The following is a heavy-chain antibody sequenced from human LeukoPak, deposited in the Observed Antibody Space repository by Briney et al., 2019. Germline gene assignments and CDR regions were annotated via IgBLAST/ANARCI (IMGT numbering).Heavy chain of an antibody. CDR3: VRHQEGMVRGVLYYMDV. Sequence: SETLSLTCSVSGDTISTSDHYWGWIRQPPGKGLEWIGSIYYTGNTYYNPSLKSRFTISVDTSKNQCSLKLSSVTAADTAVYYCVRHQEGMVRGVLYYMDVWGTGTTVTISS. J-gene: IGHJ6*03. D-gene: IGHD3-10*01. CDR1: GDTISTSDHY. CDR2: IYYTGNT. V-gene: IGHV4-39*01.